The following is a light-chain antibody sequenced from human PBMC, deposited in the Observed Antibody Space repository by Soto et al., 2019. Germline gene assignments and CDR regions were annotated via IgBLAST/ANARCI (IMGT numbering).Light chain of an antibody. CDR2: DAS. CDR3: QQFSSYPLT. CDR1: QSISRS. J-gene: IGKJ4*01. Sequence: THSPAILSVSPGERSTLSCRASQSISRSLAWYQQKPGQAPRLLIYDASSRATGIPDRFSGGGSGTDFTLTISRLEPEDFAVYYCQQFSSYPLTFGGGTKVDIK. V-gene: IGKV3-20*01.